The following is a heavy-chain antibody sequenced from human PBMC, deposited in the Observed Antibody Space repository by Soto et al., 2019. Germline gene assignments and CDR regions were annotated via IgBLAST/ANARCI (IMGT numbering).Heavy chain of an antibody. Sequence: QVQLVESGGGVVQPGRSLRLSCAASGFSLSSYVMHWVRQAPGKGLEWVAVISYDGSKKYYADSVKGRFTISRDNSKNPLYLQMNSLRAEDTAVYYCARELRQWLVGTDCFDYWGQGTLVTVSS. D-gene: IGHD6-19*01. V-gene: IGHV3-30-3*01. CDR1: GFSLSSYV. CDR3: ARELRQWLVGTDCFDY. CDR2: ISYDGSKK. J-gene: IGHJ4*02.